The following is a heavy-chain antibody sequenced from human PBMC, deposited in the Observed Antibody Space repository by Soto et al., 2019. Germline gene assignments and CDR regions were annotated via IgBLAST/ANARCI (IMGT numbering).Heavy chain of an antibody. J-gene: IGHJ4*01. CDR2: VSYSGNI. D-gene: IGHD3-22*01. CDR1: GGSISNYY. V-gene: IGHV4-59*01. CDR3: ARGSSGYFPTLFWF. Sequence: PSETLSLTCTVSGGSISNYYWNWIRQSPGKGLEWIGYVSYSGNINYSPSLKSRVTISVDTSKNQFSLSLTSVTAADTAVYYCARGSSGYFPTLFWFWGQGTLVTVSS.